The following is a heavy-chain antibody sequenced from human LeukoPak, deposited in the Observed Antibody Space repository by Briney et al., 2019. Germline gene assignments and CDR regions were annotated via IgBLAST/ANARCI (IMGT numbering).Heavy chain of an antibody. J-gene: IGHJ4*02. D-gene: IGHD6-19*01. Sequence: GGSLRLSCAASGFTFSSYAMTWVRQAPGKGLEGVSGISGGGGSTNYADSVKGRFTISRDNSKNTLYLQMNSLRAEDTAVSYCAKVLSGSAWTSAGVRNFDSWGQGTLVTVSS. CDR3: AKVLSGSAWTSAGVRNFDS. V-gene: IGHV3-23*01. CDR2: ISGGGGST. CDR1: GFTFSSYA.